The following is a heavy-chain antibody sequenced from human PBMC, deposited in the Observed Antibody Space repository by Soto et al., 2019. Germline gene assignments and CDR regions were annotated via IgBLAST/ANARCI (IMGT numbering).Heavy chain of an antibody. D-gene: IGHD2-2*01. Sequence: GASVKVSCKASGYTFTSYYMHWVRQAPGQGLEWMGIINPSGGSTSYAQKFQGRVTMTRDTSTSTVYMELSSLRSEDTAVYYCAREFLGCSSTSCPHYYYYAMDVWGHGTTVTVS. CDR3: AREFLGCSSTSCPHYYYYAMDV. CDR1: GYTFTSYY. CDR2: INPSGGST. V-gene: IGHV1-46*01. J-gene: IGHJ6*02.